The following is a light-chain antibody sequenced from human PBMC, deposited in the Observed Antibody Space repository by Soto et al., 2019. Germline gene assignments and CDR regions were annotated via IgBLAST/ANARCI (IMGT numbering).Light chain of an antibody. CDR2: AAS. CDR3: QQFKNYPTT. CDR1: EDISSY. J-gene: IGKJ5*01. V-gene: IGKV1-9*01. Sequence: IQLAQSPSSLSASVGDRVTFTCRASEDISSYLVWYQQKPGAAPKLLIYAASALHSGVPSRFSGSGSGTDFTLTISSLHPEDFAVYFCQQFKNYPTTFGQGTRLETK.